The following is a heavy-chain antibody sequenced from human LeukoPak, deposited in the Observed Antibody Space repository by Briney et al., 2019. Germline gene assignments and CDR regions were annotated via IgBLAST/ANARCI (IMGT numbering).Heavy chain of an antibody. V-gene: IGHV3-30*04. CDR3: ARDVRDSSNSHLGWVDY. J-gene: IGHJ4*02. CDR1: GFTFSSYA. D-gene: IGHD5-24*01. CDR2: ISYDGTNK. Sequence: GGSLRLSCAVSGFTFSSYAMHWVRQAPGKGLEWVAVISYDGTNKYYADSVKGRFTISRDNSKNTLYLQMTSLSAEETAVYYCARDVRDSSNSHLGWVDYWGQGTLVTVSS.